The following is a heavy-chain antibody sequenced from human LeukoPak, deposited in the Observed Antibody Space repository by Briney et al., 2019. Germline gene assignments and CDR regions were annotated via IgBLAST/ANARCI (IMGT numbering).Heavy chain of an antibody. CDR1: GFTFARHA. CDR2: ISGGGGST. J-gene: IGHJ4*02. Sequence: GGSLRLSCAGTGFTFARHALTWVRQAPGKGLEWVSTISGGGGSTHYADSVKGRFTISRDNSKDTVFLQMNNLRVEDTAIYYCAREGGSCTSNSCSDYFDYWGQGTLVTVSS. V-gene: IGHV3-23*01. CDR3: AREGGSCTSNSCSDYFDY. D-gene: IGHD5-12*01.